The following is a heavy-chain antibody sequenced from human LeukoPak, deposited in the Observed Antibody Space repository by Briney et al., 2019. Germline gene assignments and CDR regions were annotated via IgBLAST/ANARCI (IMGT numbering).Heavy chain of an antibody. D-gene: IGHD2-15*01. J-gene: IGHJ5*02. CDR1: GGSISSYY. CDR2: IYTSGST. Sequence: SATLSLTCTVSGGSISSYYWSWIRQPAGKGLEWIGRIYTSGSTNYNPSLKSRVTMSVDTSKNQFSLKLSSVTAADTAVYYCARVAGGYCSGGSCYFQEDWFDPWGQGTLVTVSS. CDR3: ARVAGGYCSGGSCYFQEDWFDP. V-gene: IGHV4-4*07.